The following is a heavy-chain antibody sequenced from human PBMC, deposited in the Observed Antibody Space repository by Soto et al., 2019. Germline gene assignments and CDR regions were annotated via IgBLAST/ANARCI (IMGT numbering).Heavy chain of an antibody. Sequence: ASVKVSCKASGYTFTSYGISWVRQAPGQGLEWMGWISAYNGNTNYADSVKGRFTISRDNSKNTLYLQMNSLRAEDTAVYYCGREGAMVRGVMSYFDYWGQGTLVTVSS. J-gene: IGHJ4*02. V-gene: IGHV1-18*01. CDR2: ISAYNGNT. CDR3: GREGAMVRGVMSYFDY. D-gene: IGHD3-10*01. CDR1: GYTFTSYG.